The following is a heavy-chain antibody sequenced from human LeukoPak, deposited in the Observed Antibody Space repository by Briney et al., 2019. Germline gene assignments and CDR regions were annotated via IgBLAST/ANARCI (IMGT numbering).Heavy chain of an antibody. D-gene: IGHD1-26*01. CDR3: AKDNVIVGGYYFDY. Sequence: GGFLRLSCAASGFTFSSYVMHWVRQAPGKGLEWVAVISYDGSNKYYADSVKGRFTISRDNSKNTLYLQMNSLRAEDTAVYYCAKDNVIVGGYYFDYWGQGTLVTVSS. J-gene: IGHJ4*02. CDR2: ISYDGSNK. CDR1: GFTFSSYV. V-gene: IGHV3-30*18.